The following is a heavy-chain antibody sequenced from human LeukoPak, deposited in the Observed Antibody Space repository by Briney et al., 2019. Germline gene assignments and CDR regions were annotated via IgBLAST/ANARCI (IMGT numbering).Heavy chain of an antibody. V-gene: IGHV3-7*01. D-gene: IGHD3-10*01. CDR2: IKPDGSEK. Sequence: GGSLRLSCAASGFTVSSNYMSWVRQSPGKGLEWVANIKPDGSEKYYVDSVKGRFTISRDNAKNALYLEMNSLRVGDTAVYYCARERTYSGSGSTYPYYDYWGQGTLVTVSS. J-gene: IGHJ4*02. CDR1: GFTVSSNY. CDR3: ARERTYSGSGSTYPYYDY.